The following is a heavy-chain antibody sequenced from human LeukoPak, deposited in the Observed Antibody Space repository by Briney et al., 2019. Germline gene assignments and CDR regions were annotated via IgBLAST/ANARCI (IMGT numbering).Heavy chain of an antibody. Sequence: PGGSLRLSCAASGFTFSSYGMHWVRQAPGKGLEWVAVISYDGSNKYYADSVKGRFTISRDNSKNTLYLQMNSLRAEDTAVYYCAKVGLPGYSSSWHESQFDYWGQGTLVTASS. D-gene: IGHD6-13*01. CDR3: AKVGLPGYSSSWHESQFDY. CDR2: ISYDGSNK. CDR1: GFTFSSYG. J-gene: IGHJ4*02. V-gene: IGHV3-30*18.